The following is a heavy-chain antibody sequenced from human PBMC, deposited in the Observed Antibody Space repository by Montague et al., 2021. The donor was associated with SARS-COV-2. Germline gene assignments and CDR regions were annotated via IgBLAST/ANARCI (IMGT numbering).Heavy chain of an antibody. CDR3: ARDQRRYGSGSYYGPHYYYYGMDV. CDR1: GFTVSSNY. CDR2: IYSGGST. V-gene: IGHV3-66*02. D-gene: IGHD3-10*01. Sequence: SLRLSCAASGFTVSSNYMSWVRQAPGKGLEWVSVIYSGGSTYYXXXVXXXFTXSRDNSKNTLYLQMNSLRAEDTAVYYCARDQRRYGSGSYYGPHYYYYGMDVWAKGPRSPSP. J-gene: IGHJ6*02.